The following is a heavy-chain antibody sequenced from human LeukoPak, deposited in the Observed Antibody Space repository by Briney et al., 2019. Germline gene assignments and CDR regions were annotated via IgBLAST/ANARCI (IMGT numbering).Heavy chain of an antibody. CDR3: ARTNLDCKSGVCYDY. CDR1: DYTFTSYG. CDR2: ISAYNGKT. J-gene: IGHJ4*02. Sequence: ASVKVSCKASDYTFTSYGISWVRQAPGQGLEWMGWISAYNGKTYYAQKFQGRVTVTTDTSTSTAYMDLRSLRSDDTAVYYCARTNLDCKSGVCYDYWGQGTPVTVSS. D-gene: IGHD2-8*01. V-gene: IGHV1-18*01.